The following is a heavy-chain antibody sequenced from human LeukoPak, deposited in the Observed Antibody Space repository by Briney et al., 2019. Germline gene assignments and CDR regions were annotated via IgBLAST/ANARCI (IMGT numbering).Heavy chain of an antibody. V-gene: IGHV3-11*01. CDR1: GLTFSNYY. CDR2: ISYSGSTI. J-gene: IGHJ6*03. Sequence: PGGSLRLSCASSGLTFSNYYMSWIRQAPGKGLEWVSYISYSGSTIYYADSVKGRFTISRDNAKKSLYLQMSSLRADDTAVYYCARHSGDYPNYYFYMDVWGKGTTVTISS. CDR3: ARHSGDYPNYYFYMDV. D-gene: IGHD4-17*01.